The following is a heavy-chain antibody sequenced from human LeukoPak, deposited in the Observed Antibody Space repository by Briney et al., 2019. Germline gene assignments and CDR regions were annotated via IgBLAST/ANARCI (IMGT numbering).Heavy chain of an antibody. D-gene: IGHD6-6*01. CDR2: IYYTGST. CDR3: ARHRAYSSSSSFDY. Sequence: PSETLSLTCTVSGGSISSYYWSWIRQPPGKGLEWIGYIYYTGSTNYNPSLKSRVTMFVDMSKNQFSLRLSSVTAADTAVYYCARHRAYSSSSSFDYWGQGTLVTVSS. J-gene: IGHJ4*02. V-gene: IGHV4-59*08. CDR1: GGSISSYY.